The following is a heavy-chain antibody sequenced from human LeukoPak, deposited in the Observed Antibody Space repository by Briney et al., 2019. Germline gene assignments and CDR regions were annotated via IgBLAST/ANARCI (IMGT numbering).Heavy chain of an antibody. D-gene: IGHD2-15*01. V-gene: IGHV4-39*01. CDR2: IYYSGST. CDR1: AGPISSRSDY. J-gene: IGHJ5*02. Sequence: SETLSLTCTVSAGPISSRSDYWRWIRQPPGKRLEWIVSIYYSGSTYYNPSLKSRVTISVDTSKNQFSLKLSSVTATETAGDPCPRHSGYCSGGSCYPNWFDPWGQGTLVTVSS. CDR3: PRHSGYCSGGSCYPNWFDP.